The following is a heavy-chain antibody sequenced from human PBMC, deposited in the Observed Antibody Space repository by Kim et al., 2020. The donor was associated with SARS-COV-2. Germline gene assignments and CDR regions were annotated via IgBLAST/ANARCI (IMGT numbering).Heavy chain of an antibody. V-gene: IGHV4-34*01. CDR2: INHSGST. CDR3: ARAAYNWNFDY. D-gene: IGHD1-20*01. Sequence: SETLSLTCAVYGGSFSSYYWSWIRQPPGKGLEWIGEINHSGSTNYNPSLKSRVTISVDTSKNQFSLKLSSVTAADTAVYYCARAAYNWNFDYWGQGTLVTVSS. CDR1: GGSFSSYY. J-gene: IGHJ4*02.